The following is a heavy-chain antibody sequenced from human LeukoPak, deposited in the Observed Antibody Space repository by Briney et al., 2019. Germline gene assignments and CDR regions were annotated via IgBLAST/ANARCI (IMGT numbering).Heavy chain of an antibody. V-gene: IGHV3-21*01. D-gene: IGHD3-10*01. Sequence: PGGSLRLSCAASGFTYSSYSMNWVRQAPGKGLEWVSSISSSSSYIYYADSVKGRFTISRDNAKNSLYLQMNSLRAEDTAVYYCASSDYYGSGGAQDYWGQGTLDTVSS. CDR2: ISSSSSYI. J-gene: IGHJ4*02. CDR3: ASSDYYGSGGAQDY. CDR1: GFTYSSYS.